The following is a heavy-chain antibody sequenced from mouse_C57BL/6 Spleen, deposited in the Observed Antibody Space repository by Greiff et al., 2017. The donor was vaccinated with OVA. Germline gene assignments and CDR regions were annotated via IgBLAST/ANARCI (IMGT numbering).Heavy chain of an antibody. Sequence: ESGPGLVKPSQSLSLTCSVTGYSITSGYYWNWIRQFPGNKLEWMGYISYDGSNNSNPSLKNRISITRDTSKNQFFLKLNSVTTEDTATYYGATLYDGYYDYWGQGTTLKVSA. CDR3: ATLYDGYYDY. CDR1: GYSITSGYY. D-gene: IGHD2-3*01. CDR2: ISYDGSN. V-gene: IGHV3-6*01. J-gene: IGHJ2*01.